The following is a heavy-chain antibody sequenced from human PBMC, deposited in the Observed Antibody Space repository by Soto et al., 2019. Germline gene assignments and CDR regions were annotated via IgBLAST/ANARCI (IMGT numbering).Heavy chain of an antibody. J-gene: IGHJ4*02. D-gene: IGHD4-17*01. CDR2: ISYDGSNK. V-gene: IGHV3-30*18. CDR1: GFTFSSYG. Sequence: QVQLVESGGGVVQPGRSPRLSCAASGFTFSSYGMHWVRQAPGKGLEWVAVISYDGSNKYYADSVKGRFTISRDNSKNTLYLQMNSLRAEDTAVYYCAKARNDYGDYTYWGQGTLVTVSS. CDR3: AKARNDYGDYTY.